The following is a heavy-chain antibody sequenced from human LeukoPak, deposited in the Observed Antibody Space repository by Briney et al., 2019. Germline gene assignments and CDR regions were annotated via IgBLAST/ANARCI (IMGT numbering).Heavy chain of an antibody. CDR3: ARDRSLCSSTSCYASYFDY. CDR1: GYTFTSYY. Sequence: ASVKVSCKASGYTFTSYYMHWVRQAPGQGLEWMGISNPSGGSTSYAQKFQGRVTMTRDTSTSTVYMELSSLRSEDTAVYYCARDRSLCSSTSCYASYFDYWGQGTLVTVSS. D-gene: IGHD2-2*01. J-gene: IGHJ4*02. V-gene: IGHV1-46*01. CDR2: SNPSGGST.